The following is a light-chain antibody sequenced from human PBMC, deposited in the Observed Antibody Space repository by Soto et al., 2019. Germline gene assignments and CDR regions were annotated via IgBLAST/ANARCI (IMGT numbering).Light chain of an antibody. J-gene: IGLJ1*01. CDR2: DVS. Sequence: QSVLTQPASASGSPGQSITISCTGTISDVGGYNYVSWYQQHPGKAPKLMIFDVSNRPSGVSNRFSGSKSGYTASLTISGLQAEDEADYYCSSYTSSSTYVFGTGTKVTVL. V-gene: IGLV2-14*03. CDR3: SSYTSSSTYV. CDR1: ISDVGGYNY.